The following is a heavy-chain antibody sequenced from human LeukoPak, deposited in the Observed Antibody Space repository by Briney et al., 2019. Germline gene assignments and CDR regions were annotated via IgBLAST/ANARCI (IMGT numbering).Heavy chain of an antibody. CDR3: AKAELLNWFDP. Sequence: GGSLRLSCAASGFTFSSYAMSWVRQAPGKGLEWVSAISGSGGSTYYADSVKGRFTISRDNSKNTLYLQMSSLRSEDTAVYYCAKAELLNWFDPWGQGTLVTVSS. CDR1: GFTFSSYA. D-gene: IGHD2-15*01. J-gene: IGHJ5*02. V-gene: IGHV3-23*01. CDR2: ISGSGGST.